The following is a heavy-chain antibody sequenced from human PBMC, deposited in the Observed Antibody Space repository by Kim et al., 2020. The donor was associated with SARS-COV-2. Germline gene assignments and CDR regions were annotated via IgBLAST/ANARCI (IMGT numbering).Heavy chain of an antibody. D-gene: IGHD2-15*01. CDR3: ATGRAAPARIYFDY. CDR1: GGSFSGYY. Sequence: SETLSLTCAVYGGSFSGYYWSWIRQPPGKGLEWIGEINHSGSTNYNPSLKSRVTISVDTSKNQFSLKLSSVTAADTAVYYCATGRAAPARIYFDYWGQGTLVTVSS. CDR2: INHSGST. V-gene: IGHV4-34*01. J-gene: IGHJ4*02.